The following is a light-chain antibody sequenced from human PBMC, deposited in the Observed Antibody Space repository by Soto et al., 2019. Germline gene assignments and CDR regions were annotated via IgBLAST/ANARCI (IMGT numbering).Light chain of an antibody. CDR3: QQYTNTNNPWM. J-gene: IGKJ1*01. V-gene: IGKV1-5*01. Sequence: DIQVTQSPPTLSASVRDRVTVTCRATQTISTWMAWYQQKPGKAPKLLVYDASTLQSGVASRFSGSGSGTEFTLIISGLQPDDSATYYCQQYTNTNNPWMFGQGTKVDI. CDR1: QTISTW. CDR2: DAS.